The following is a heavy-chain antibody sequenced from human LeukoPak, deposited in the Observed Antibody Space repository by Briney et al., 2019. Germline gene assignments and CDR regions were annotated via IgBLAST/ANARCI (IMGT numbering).Heavy chain of an antibody. V-gene: IGHV3-74*01. CDR3: ARAFDYYDSSGYSEPFDY. J-gene: IGHJ4*02. D-gene: IGHD3-22*01. CDR1: GFTFSSYW. CDR2: INSDGSST. Sequence: PGGSLKLSCAASGFTFSSYWMHWVRQAPGKGLVWVSRINSDGSSTSYADSVKGRFTISRDNAKNTLYLQMNSLRAEDTAVYYCARAFDYYDSSGYSEPFDYWGQGTLVTVSS.